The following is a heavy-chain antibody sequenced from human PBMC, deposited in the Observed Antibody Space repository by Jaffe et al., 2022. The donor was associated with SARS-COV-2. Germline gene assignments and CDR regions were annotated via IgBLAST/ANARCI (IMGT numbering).Heavy chain of an antibody. V-gene: IGHV3-49*04. Sequence: EVQLVESGGGLVQPGRSLRLSCTASGFTFGDYAMSWVRQAPGKGLEWVGFIRSKAYGGTTEYAASVKGRFTISRDDSKSIAYLQMNSLKTEDTAVYYCTRESIAVDYWGQGTLVTVSS. CDR2: IRSKAYGGTT. J-gene: IGHJ4*02. CDR3: TRESIAVDY. D-gene: IGHD6-6*01. CDR1: GFTFGDYA.